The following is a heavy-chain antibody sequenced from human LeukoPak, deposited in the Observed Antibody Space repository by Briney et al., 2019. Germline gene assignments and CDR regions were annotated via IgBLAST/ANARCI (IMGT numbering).Heavy chain of an antibody. V-gene: IGHV3-53*01. CDR1: GFTVSSNA. J-gene: IGHJ3*02. Sequence: TGGSLXLSCAAYGFTVSSNAMSWVRQAPGKGLEGVSVIYGGGGTFYADSGRGRFTISRDNSKKTRVLKMKSMGAEDTAVYYCAARWGYNAFDIWGHGTMVTVSS. D-gene: IGHD5-18*01. CDR2: IYGGGGT. CDR3: AARWGYNAFDI.